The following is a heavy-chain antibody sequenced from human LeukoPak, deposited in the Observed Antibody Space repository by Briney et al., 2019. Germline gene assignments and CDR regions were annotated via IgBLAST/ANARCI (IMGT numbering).Heavy chain of an antibody. CDR1: GYSISSGYY. D-gene: IGHD3-22*01. J-gene: IGHJ3*02. CDR3: AKSNGYGLIDI. CDR2: IYHSGST. V-gene: IGHV4-38-2*02. Sequence: SETLSLTCTVSGYSISSGYYWGWIRQPPGKGLEWIGSIYHSGSTCYNPSLKSRVTISLDTSRNQFSLKLNSVTAADTAVYYCAKSNGYGLIDIWGQGTMVTVSS.